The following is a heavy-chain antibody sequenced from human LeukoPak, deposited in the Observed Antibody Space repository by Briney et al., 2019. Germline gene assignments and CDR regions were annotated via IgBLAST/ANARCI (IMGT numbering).Heavy chain of an antibody. D-gene: IGHD3-10*01. CDR1: GFTFSSYG. J-gene: IGHJ4*02. CDR3: AKDTLWFGEFHFDY. Sequence: PGGSLRLSCAASGFTFSSYGMHWVRQAPGKGLEWVAFIRYDGSNKYYADSVKGRFTISRDNSKNTLYLQMNSLRAEDTAVYYCAKDTLWFGEFHFDYWGQGTLVTVPS. CDR2: IRYDGSNK. V-gene: IGHV3-30*02.